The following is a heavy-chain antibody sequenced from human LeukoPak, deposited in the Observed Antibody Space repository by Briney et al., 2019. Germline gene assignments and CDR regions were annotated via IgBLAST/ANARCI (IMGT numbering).Heavy chain of an antibody. CDR2: IYHGGST. J-gene: IGHJ5*02. Sequence: SGSLSLAWAASGGSISSSSRGCGGRLPQGKGVGWIGIIYHGGSTNYSTSMKGRFSMSIDKSKKQFSLKLRSVTAADTAVYYCTTPPRKSSKWYNWVEPTGHGNPGSASS. CDR1: GGSISSSSR. D-gene: IGHD6-13*01. V-gene: IGHV4-4*02. CDR3: TTPPRKSSKWYNWVEP.